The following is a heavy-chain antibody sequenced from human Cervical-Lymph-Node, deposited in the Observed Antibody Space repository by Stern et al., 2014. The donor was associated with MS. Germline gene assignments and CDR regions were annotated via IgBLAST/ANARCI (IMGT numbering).Heavy chain of an antibody. CDR3: ASAYSSSHYYFDY. Sequence: VQLVESGGGVVQPGRSLRLSCGASGFSFSRYAMHWVRQAPGKGLEWVALIWYDGSNPYYADSVTGRFTISRDNFKNTRYLQMNSLRAEDTAVYYCASAYSSSHYYFDYWGQGTLVTVSS. CDR1: GFSFSRYA. V-gene: IGHV3-33*01. J-gene: IGHJ4*02. CDR2: IWYDGSNP. D-gene: IGHD6-13*01.